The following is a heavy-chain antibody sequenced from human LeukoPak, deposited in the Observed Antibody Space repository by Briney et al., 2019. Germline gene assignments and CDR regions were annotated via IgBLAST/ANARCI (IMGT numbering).Heavy chain of an antibody. CDR1: GDSVSSNSAA. D-gene: IGHD1-26*01. J-gene: IGHJ4*02. CDR2: TYYRSKWYN. CDR3: TRDRGGSYVREGYYFDY. Sequence: SQTLSLTCAISGDSVSSNSAAWNWIRQSPSRGLEWLGRTYYRSKWYNDYAVSVKSRITINPDTSKNQFSLQLNSVTPEDTAVYYCTRDRGGSYVREGYYFDYWGQGILVTVSS. V-gene: IGHV6-1*01.